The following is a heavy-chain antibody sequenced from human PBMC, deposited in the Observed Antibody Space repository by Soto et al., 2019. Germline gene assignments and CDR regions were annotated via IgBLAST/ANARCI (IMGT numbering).Heavy chain of an antibody. J-gene: IGHJ6*02. Sequence: QVQLQESGPGLVKPSETLSLTCTVSGGSISSYYWSWIRQPPGKGLEWIGYIYYSGSTNYNPSLKCRVSISVGTYKHQFSLKLSPVTAADTAVYYCARGDPLLWFGEKVYYGMDVWGQGTTVTVSS. CDR3: ARGDPLLWFGEKVYYGMDV. CDR2: IYYSGST. V-gene: IGHV4-59*01. D-gene: IGHD3-10*01. CDR1: GGSISSYY.